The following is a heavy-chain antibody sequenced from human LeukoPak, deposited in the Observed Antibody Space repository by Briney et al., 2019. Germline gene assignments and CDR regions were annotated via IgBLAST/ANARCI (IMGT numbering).Heavy chain of an antibody. CDR1: GFTFSTYE. Sequence: GASLRLSCAASGFTFSTYEMNWVRQAPGKGLEWVSYISNSGSTIYYADSVKGRFTISRDNAKNSLSLQMNSLRSEDTAVYYCARAYPGSGWFDPWGQGILVTVSS. CDR3: ARAYPGSGWFDP. D-gene: IGHD6-19*01. CDR2: ISNSGSTI. V-gene: IGHV3-48*03. J-gene: IGHJ5*02.